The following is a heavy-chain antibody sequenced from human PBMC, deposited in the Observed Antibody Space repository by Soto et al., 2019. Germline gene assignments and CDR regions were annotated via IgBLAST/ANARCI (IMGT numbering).Heavy chain of an antibody. CDR3: ARAVAGTNYYYYYMDV. CDR1: GYTFTSYG. CDR2: ISAYNGNT. D-gene: IGHD6-19*01. Sequence: ASVKVSRKASGYTFTSYGISWVRQAPGQGLEWMGWISAYNGNTNYAQKLQGRVTMTTDTSTSTAYMELRSLRSDDTAVYYCARAVAGTNYYYYYMDVWGKGTTVTVSS. V-gene: IGHV1-18*01. J-gene: IGHJ6*03.